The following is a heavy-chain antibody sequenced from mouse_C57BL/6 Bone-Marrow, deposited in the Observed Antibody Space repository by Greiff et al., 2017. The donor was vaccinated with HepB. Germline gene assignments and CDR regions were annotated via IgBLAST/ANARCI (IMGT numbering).Heavy chain of an antibody. D-gene: IGHD2-2*01. CDR2: INSDGGST. CDR3: ARHGYDSYYYAMDY. Sequence: EVMLVESGGGLVQPGESLKLSCESNEYEFPSYDMSWVRKTPEKRLELVAAINSDGGSTYYPDTMERRFTISRDNTKKTLYLQMSSLRSEDTALYYCARHGYDSYYYAMDYWGQGTSVTVSS. CDR1: EYEFPSYD. V-gene: IGHV5-2*01. J-gene: IGHJ4*01.